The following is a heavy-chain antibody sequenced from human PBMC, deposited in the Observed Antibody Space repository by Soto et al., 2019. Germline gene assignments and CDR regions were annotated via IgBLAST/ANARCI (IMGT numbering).Heavy chain of an antibody. CDR3: AKGTSNGGWFNTFDC. Sequence: EVQLLESGGGLVQPGGSLRLSGAASGFTFVNYAMNWVCQAPGQGLGWVATLSGSGTSTYDAYSVKGRFTLSRDNSRNTLYLQMNSLSAEDTAVYYCAKGTSNGGWFNTFDCWGQGPLVTVSS. CDR1: GFTFVNYA. J-gene: IGHJ4*02. D-gene: IGHD6-19*01. CDR2: LSGSGTST. V-gene: IGHV3-23*01.